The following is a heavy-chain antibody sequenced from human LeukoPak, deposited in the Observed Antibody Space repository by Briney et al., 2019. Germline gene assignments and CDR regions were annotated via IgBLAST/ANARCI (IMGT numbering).Heavy chain of an antibody. J-gene: IGHJ6*02. D-gene: IGHD1-26*01. V-gene: IGHV1-8*01. CDR2: MNPNSGNT. Sequence: ASVKVSCKASGYTFTSYDINWVRQATGQGLEWMGWMNPNSGNTGYAQKFQGRVTMTRNTSISTAYTELSSLRSEDTAVYYCARSLLTFAGGYYYYYGMDVWGQGTTVTVSS. CDR1: GYTFTSYD. CDR3: ARSLLTFAGGYYYYYGMDV.